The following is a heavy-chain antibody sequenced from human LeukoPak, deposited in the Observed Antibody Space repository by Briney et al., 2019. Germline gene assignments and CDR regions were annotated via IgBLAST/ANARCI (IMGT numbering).Heavy chain of an antibody. V-gene: IGHV3-33*01. CDR3: ARGYGGNSGSFDF. J-gene: IGHJ4*02. Sequence: PGGSLRLSCAASGFTFSSYGMHWVRQAPGKGLEWVTVIWDDGSNKYYADSVKGRFTISRDDSKNTLYLQMNSLRAEDTAMYYCARGYGGNSGSFDFWGQGTRVTVSS. CDR2: IWDDGSNK. CDR1: GFTFSSYG. D-gene: IGHD4-23*01.